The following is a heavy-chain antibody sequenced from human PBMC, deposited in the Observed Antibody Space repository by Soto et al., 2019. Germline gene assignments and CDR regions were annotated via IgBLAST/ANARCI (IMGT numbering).Heavy chain of an antibody. D-gene: IGHD2-2*01. CDR1: EFTFSSYV. J-gene: IGHJ5*02. V-gene: IGHV3-30*18. CDR2: ISYGGSNK. Sequence: QVQLVESGGGVVQPGRSLRLSFAASEFTFSSYVMHWFRQAPGKGLEWVAVISYGGSNKYYADSVKGRFTISRDNSKNTLYLQMNNLRAEDTAVYYCAKDNCISTSCYRLYNWFDPWGQGTLVTVSS. CDR3: AKDNCISTSCYRLYNWFDP.